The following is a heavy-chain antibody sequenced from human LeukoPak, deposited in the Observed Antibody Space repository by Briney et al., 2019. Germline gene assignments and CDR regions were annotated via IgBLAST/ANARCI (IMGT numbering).Heavy chain of an antibody. CDR2: VYYTGIT. V-gene: IGHV4-61*01. D-gene: IGHD2-15*01. J-gene: IGHJ4*02. CDR3: ARDTGYCSGGSCYPNYFAY. Sequence: SETLSLTCTVSGGSVSSGSYYWDWIREPPGKGLEWIGYVYYTGITHYNPSLGSRVTLSVDTSKNQFSLKLTSVTAADAAVYYCARDTGYCSGGSCYPNYFAYWGQGTLVTVSS. CDR1: GGSVSSGSYY.